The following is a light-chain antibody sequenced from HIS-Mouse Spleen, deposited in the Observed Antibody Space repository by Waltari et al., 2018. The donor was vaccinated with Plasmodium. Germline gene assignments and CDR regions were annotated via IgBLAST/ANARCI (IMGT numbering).Light chain of an antibody. J-gene: IGLJ3*02. CDR2: EVS. Sequence: QSALTQPPSASGSPGQSVTISCTGTSSDVGGYNYVSWYQPHPGKAPKLMIYEVSKRPSGVPDRFPGSKSGNTASLTVSGLQAEDEADYYCSSYAGSNNLGVFGGGTKLTVL. CDR1: SSDVGGYNY. V-gene: IGLV2-8*01. CDR3: SSYAGSNNLGV.